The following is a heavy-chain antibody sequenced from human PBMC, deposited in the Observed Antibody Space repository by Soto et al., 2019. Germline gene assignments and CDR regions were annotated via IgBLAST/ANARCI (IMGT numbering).Heavy chain of an antibody. CDR1: GYTFTSYA. Sequence: ASVKVSCKASGYTFTSYAMHWVRQAPGQRLEWMGWINAGNGNTKYSQKFQGRVTITRDTSASTAYMELSSLRSEDTAVYYCARWYLSARGYYYYGMDVWGQGTTVTVSS. CDR2: INAGNGNT. V-gene: IGHV1-3*01. J-gene: IGHJ6*02. D-gene: IGHD2-15*01. CDR3: ARWYLSARGYYYYGMDV.